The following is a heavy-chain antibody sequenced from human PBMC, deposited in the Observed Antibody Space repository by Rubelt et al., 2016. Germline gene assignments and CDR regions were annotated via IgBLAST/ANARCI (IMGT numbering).Heavy chain of an antibody. Sequence: EVQLVESGGGLVKPGGSLRLSCAASGFTFSNAWMNWVRQAPGKGLEWFGRIKSKTDGGTTDYAAPVKGRFNISRNDSKNTQYLQMNSLKTEDTAVYYCTTDDPVHDFIVGATRVDYWGQGTLVTVSS. J-gene: IGHJ4*02. CDR2: IKSKTDGGTT. CDR1: GFTFSNAW. D-gene: IGHD1-26*01. CDR3: TTDDPVHDFIVGATRVDY. V-gene: IGHV3-15*07.